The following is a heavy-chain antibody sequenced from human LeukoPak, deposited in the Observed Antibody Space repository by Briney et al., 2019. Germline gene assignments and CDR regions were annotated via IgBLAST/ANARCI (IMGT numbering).Heavy chain of an antibody. V-gene: IGHV3-21*01. CDR3: ARSGSYYVDWFDP. D-gene: IGHD1-26*01. J-gene: IGHJ5*02. CDR1: GFTFSSYS. Sequence: GGSLRLSCAASGFTFSSYSMNWVPQAPGKGLEWVSSISSSSSYIYYADSVKGRFTISRDNAKNSLYLQMNSLRAEDTAVYYCARSGSYYVDWFDPWGQGTLVTVSS. CDR2: ISSSSSYI.